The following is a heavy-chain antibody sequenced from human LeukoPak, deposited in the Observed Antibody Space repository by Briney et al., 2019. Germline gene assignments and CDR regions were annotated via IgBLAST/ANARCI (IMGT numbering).Heavy chain of an antibody. D-gene: IGHD6-13*01. J-gene: IGHJ4*02. V-gene: IGHV4-30-2*01. CDR2: IYHSGST. Sequence: SQTLSLTCAVSGGSISSGGYSWSWIRQPPGKGLEWIGYIYHSGSTYYNPSLKSRVTISVDRSKNQFSLKLSSVTAADTAVYYCASGGQHHDYWGQGTLVTVSS. CDR1: GGSISSGGYS. CDR3: ASGGQHHDY.